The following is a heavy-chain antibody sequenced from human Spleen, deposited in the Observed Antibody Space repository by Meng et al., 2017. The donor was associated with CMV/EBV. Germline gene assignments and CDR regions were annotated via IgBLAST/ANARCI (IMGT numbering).Heavy chain of an antibody. CDR3: ARHLHLYSSSCIFDP. CDR1: GYRFNNYW. D-gene: IGHD6-13*01. V-gene: IGHV5-51*01. Sequence: KVSCKASGYRFNNYWIAWVRQMPGKGLGWMGIIYPGDSDTRYSPTFQGQVTMSVDKSISTAYLQWSSLKASDTAMYYCARHLHLYSSSCIFDPWGQGTLVTVSS. CDR2: IYPGDSDT. J-gene: IGHJ5*02.